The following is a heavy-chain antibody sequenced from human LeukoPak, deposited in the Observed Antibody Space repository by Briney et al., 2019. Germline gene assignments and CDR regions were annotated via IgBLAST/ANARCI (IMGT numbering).Heavy chain of an antibody. D-gene: IGHD1-7*01. CDR3: ASSDWNYAR. Sequence: SETLSLTCTVSGGSISSYYWSWIRQPPGKGLEWIGYIYYSGSTNYNPSLKSRVTISVDTSKKQFSLRLNSVTAADTAVYYCASSDWNYARWGQGTLVTVSS. CDR2: IYYSGST. CDR1: GGSISSYY. J-gene: IGHJ4*02. V-gene: IGHV4-59*08.